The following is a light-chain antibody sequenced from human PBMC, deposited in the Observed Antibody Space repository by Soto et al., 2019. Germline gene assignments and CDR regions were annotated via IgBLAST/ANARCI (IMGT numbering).Light chain of an antibody. J-gene: IGLJ1*01. CDR1: SNDVGGYNY. V-gene: IGLV2-14*01. CDR3: TSYTSTIPYV. Sequence: QSALTQPASVSGSPGQSITISCTGSSNDVGGYNYVSWYQQHPGQAPKLIIYEVSDRPSGVSLCFSGSKSGNTASLTISALQVEDEADYFCTSYTSTIPYVFGSGTKVTV. CDR2: EVS.